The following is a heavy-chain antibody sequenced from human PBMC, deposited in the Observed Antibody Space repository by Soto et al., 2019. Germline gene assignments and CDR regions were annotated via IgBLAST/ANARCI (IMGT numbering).Heavy chain of an antibody. J-gene: IGHJ5*02. CDR2: IDPSDSYT. D-gene: IGHD6-13*01. CDR1: GYSFTSYW. Sequence: GESLKISCKGSGYSFTSYWISWVRQMPGKGLEWMGRIDPSDSYTNYSPSFQGHVTISADKSISTAYLQWSSLKASDTAMYYCAREACSSSWYPRWFDPWGQGTLVTVSS. CDR3: AREACSSSWYPRWFDP. V-gene: IGHV5-10-1*01.